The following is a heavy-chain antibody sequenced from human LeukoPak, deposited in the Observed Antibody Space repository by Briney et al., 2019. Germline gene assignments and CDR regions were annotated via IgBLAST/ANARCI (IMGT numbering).Heavy chain of an antibody. CDR1: GYSISSGYY. D-gene: IGHD3-3*01. V-gene: IGHV4-38-2*01. CDR3: ARLVSLDYDFWSGYGQLFDP. J-gene: IGHJ5*02. Sequence: SETLSLTCAVSGYSISSGYYWGWIRQPPGKGLEWIGSIYHSGSTYYNPSLKSRVTISVDTSKNQFSLELSSVTAADTAVYYCARLVSLDYDFWSGYGQLFDPWGQGTLVTVSS. CDR2: IYHSGST.